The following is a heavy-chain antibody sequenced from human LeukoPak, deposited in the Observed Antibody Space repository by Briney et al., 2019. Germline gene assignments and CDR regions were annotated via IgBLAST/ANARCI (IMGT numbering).Heavy chain of an antibody. J-gene: IGHJ4*02. CDR2: ISYDGSTT. Sequence: GGSLRLSCATSGFPFSNYGMHWVRQAPGKGLEWVATISYDGSTTYFTDSVKGRFTISRDISKTTHFLQMNSLRPEDTAVYFCAKPDRMTIFGVPLVDYWGQGTLVTVSS. V-gene: IGHV3-30*18. CDR1: GFPFSNYG. D-gene: IGHD3-3*01. CDR3: AKPDRMTIFGVPLVDY.